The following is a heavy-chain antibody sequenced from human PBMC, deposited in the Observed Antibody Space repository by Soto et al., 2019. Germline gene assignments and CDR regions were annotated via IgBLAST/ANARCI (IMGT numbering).Heavy chain of an antibody. V-gene: IGHV1-2*02. CDR2: INPNSGGT. J-gene: IGHJ4*02. Sequence: DWRSQTDEKEGDGMGWINPNSGGTNYAQKFQGRLTMTRDTSISTAYMELSRLRSDDTAVYYCARSPYCSSTSCYSPCFDFWGQGPLVTVSS. CDR3: ARSPYCSSTSCYSPCFDF. D-gene: IGHD2-2*01.